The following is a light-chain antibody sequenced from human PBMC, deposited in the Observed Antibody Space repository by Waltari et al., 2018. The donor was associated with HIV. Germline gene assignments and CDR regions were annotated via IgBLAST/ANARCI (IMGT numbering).Light chain of an antibody. J-gene: IGLJ3*02. CDR2: GNN. CDR1: SPNIGAHYA. V-gene: IGLV1-40*01. Sequence: QSVLTQPPSVSGAPGQRVTISCTGSSPNIGAHYAVHWYQQLPGTAPKLLIYGNNNRPSGVPDRFSGSKSGTSASLAITGLQAEDEADYYCQSYDSSLSGSGVFGGGTKLTVL. CDR3: QSYDSSLSGSGV.